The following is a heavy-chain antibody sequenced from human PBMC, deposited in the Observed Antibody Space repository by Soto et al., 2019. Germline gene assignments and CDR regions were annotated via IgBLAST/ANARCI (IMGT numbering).Heavy chain of an antibody. J-gene: IGHJ5*02. D-gene: IGHD2-21*02. CDR3: ARSGVTGIVIPSHWFDP. Sequence: ASVKVSCKASGYTFTSYGISWVRQAPGQGLEWMGWISAYNGNTNYAQKLQGRVTMTTDTSTSTAYMELRSLRSDDTAVYYCARSGVTGIVIPSHWFDPWGQGTLVTVSS. CDR1: GYTFTSYG. CDR2: ISAYNGNT. V-gene: IGHV1-18*04.